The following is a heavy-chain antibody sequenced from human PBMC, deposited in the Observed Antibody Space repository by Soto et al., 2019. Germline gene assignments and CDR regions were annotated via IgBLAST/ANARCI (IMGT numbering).Heavy chain of an antibody. V-gene: IGHV1-8*01. CDR2: VNPNNGDT. D-gene: IGHD3-10*01. CDR3: SKVSRKGSAIDFDY. J-gene: IGHJ4*02. Sequence: QVQLVQSGAELKKPGASVKVSCKASGYTFSNYDMNWVRQATGQGPEWIGWVNPNNGDTGYAQKFPGRGTLPTEIPTPTATRELTSLRSEDTAIYFCSKVSRKGSAIDFDYWGQGTLITVSS. CDR1: GYTFSNYD.